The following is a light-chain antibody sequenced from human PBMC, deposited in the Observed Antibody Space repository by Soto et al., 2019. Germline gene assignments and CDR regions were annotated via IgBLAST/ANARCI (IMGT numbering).Light chain of an antibody. CDR1: SSDVGGYNY. CDR3: SSHAGIINVV. J-gene: IGLJ3*02. CDR2: EVT. Sequence: QSVLTQPPSASGSPGQSVTISCTGTSSDVGGYNYVSWYQQHPGKAPKLMIYEVTKRPSGVPDRFSGSKSGNTASLTVSGLQAEDEADYYCSSHAGIINVVFGGGTKLTVL. V-gene: IGLV2-8*01.